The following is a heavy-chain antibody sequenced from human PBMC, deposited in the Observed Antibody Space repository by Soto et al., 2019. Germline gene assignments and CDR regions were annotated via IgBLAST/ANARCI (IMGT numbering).Heavy chain of an antibody. V-gene: IGHV1-69*01. CDR2: IIPIFGTA. J-gene: IGHJ6*02. D-gene: IGHD6-13*01. CDR3: AKYSSSHLLGGMDV. CDR1: GGTFSSYA. Sequence: QVQLVQSGAEVKKPGSSVKVSCKASGGTFSSYAISWVQQAPGQGLEWMGGIIPIFGTANYAQKFQGRVTITADESTSTAYMELSSLRSEDTAVYYCAKYSSSHLLGGMDVWGQGTTVTVSS.